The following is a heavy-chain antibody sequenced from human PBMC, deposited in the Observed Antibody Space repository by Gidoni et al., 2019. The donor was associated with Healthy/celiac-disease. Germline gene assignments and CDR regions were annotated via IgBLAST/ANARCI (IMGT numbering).Heavy chain of an antibody. D-gene: IGHD3-3*01. CDR2: IYPGDSDT. J-gene: IGHJ3*02. CDR1: GYSFTSYW. CDR3: ARRITIFGVVINGPGDAFDI. Sequence: EVQLVQSGAEVKKPGESLKISCKGSGYSFTSYWIGWVRQMPGKGLEWMGIIYPGDSDTRYSPSFQGQVTISADKSISTAYLQWSSLKASDTAMYYCARRITIFGVVINGPGDAFDIWGQGTMVTVSS. V-gene: IGHV5-51*01.